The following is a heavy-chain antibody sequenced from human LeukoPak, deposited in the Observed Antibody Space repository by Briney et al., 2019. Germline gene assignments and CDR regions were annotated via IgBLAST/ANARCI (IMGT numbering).Heavy chain of an antibody. CDR3: ARGLYGSGSSTFDY. D-gene: IGHD3-10*01. Sequence: SETLSLTCSVSGGSVSSGISYWSWIRQPPGEGLEWIAYISDSGGSDYNPSLRGRVTISLDTSKNQFSLRLTSVTAADTAVYYCARGLYGSGSSTFDYWGQGTLVTVSS. CDR1: GGSVSSGISY. V-gene: IGHV4-61*01. J-gene: IGHJ4*02. CDR2: ISDSGGS.